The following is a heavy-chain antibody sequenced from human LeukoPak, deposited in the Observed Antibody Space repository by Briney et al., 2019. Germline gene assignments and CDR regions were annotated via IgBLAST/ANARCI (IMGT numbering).Heavy chain of an antibody. Sequence: SGGSLRLSCAASGFTFSSYAMHWVRQAPGKGLEWVAVISYDGSNKYYADSVKGRFTISRDNSRNTLYLQMNSLRAEDTAVYYCARLRIELNWNDVPGLYYYYYMDVWGKGTTVTVSS. CDR3: ARLRIELNWNDVPGLYYYYYMDV. D-gene: IGHD1-1*01. CDR2: ISYDGSNK. CDR1: GFTFSSYA. V-gene: IGHV3-30*04. J-gene: IGHJ6*03.